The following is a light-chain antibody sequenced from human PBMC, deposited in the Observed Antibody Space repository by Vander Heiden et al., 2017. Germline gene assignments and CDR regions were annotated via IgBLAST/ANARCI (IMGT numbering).Light chain of an antibody. CDR2: DAS. J-gene: IGKJ1*01. CDR1: QSLSSY. CDR3: QQRSKWPPWT. Sequence: EILLTQSPATLSLSPGERATLSCRASQSLSSYLAWYQQKPGQVPRLLSYDASSRATAVPARFSGSGYGTDFTLTMSRLEPEDFAVYYCQQRSKWPPWTLGQGTKVEIK. V-gene: IGKV3-11*01.